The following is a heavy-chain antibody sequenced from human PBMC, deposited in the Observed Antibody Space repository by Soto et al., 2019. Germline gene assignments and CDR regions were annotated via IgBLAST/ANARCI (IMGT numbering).Heavy chain of an antibody. V-gene: IGHV3-23*01. CDR3: PKRGPSSTSSGEDY. D-gene: IGHD2-2*01. J-gene: IGHJ4*02. CDR2: ISAGGGTTT. CDR1: GFTFSYYG. Sequence: EVQLLESGGALVQPGGSLRLSCVASGFTFSYYGMSWVRQAPGKGLDWVSVISAGGGTTTYYADSVKGRFTISRDNSKNTLFLQMNSLTADDTAIYYCPKRGPSSTSSGEDYWGQGTLVTVSS.